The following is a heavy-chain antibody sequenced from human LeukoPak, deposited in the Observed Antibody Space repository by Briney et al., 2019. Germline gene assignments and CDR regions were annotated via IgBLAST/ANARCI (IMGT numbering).Heavy chain of an antibody. V-gene: IGHV1-69*05. Sequence: SAKVSCKASGDTFNNYSINWVRQAPGQGLEWMGGVIPFFGPANYAQKFQGRVTITTDESTSTAYMELSSLTSDDTAVYYCATPGGELPFAHWGQGTLVTVSS. D-gene: IGHD3-16*01. CDR3: ATPGGELPFAH. CDR2: VIPFFGPA. CDR1: GDTFNNYS. J-gene: IGHJ4*02.